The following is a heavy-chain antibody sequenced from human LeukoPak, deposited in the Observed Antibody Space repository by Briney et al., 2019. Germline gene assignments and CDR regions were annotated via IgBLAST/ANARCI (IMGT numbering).Heavy chain of an antibody. Sequence: GGSLRLSCAASGFTFSSYGMHWVRQAPGKGLEWVAVISYDGSNKYYADSVKGRFTISGDNSKNTLYLQMNSLRAEDTAVCYCAKDVDPFGSGSYVEGFDYWGQGTLVTVSS. CDR1: GFTFSSYG. V-gene: IGHV3-30*18. CDR3: AKDVDPFGSGSYVEGFDY. CDR2: ISYDGSNK. J-gene: IGHJ4*02. D-gene: IGHD3-10*01.